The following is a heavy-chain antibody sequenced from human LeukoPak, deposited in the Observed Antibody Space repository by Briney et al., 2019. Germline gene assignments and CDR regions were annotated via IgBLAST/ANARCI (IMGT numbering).Heavy chain of an antibody. CDR1: GGSFSGYY. Sequence: SETLSLTCAVYGGSFSGYYWSWIRQPPGKGLEWIGEIERGGSTNYNPSLKSRVTISVDTSNNQFSLKMSSVTAADTAVYYCARGLGSGSYYNGGWGQGTLVTVSS. V-gene: IGHV4-34*01. CDR2: IERGGST. J-gene: IGHJ4*02. CDR3: ARGLGSGSYYNGG. D-gene: IGHD3-10*01.